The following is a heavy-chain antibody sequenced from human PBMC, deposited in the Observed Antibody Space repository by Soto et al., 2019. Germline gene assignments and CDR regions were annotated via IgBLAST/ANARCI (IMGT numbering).Heavy chain of an antibody. V-gene: IGHV4-30-2*01. Sequence: PSETLSLTCAVSGGSISSGGYSWSWIRQPPGKGLEWIGYIYHSGSTYYNPSLKSRVTISVDRSKNQFSLKLSSVTTADTAVYYCARGRVASTADFDYWGQGALVTVSS. CDR1: GGSISSGGYS. CDR3: ARGRVASTADFDY. D-gene: IGHD2-2*01. J-gene: IGHJ4*02. CDR2: IYHSGST.